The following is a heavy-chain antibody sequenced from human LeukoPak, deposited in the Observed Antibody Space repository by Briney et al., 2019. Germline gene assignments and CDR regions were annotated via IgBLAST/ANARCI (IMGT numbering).Heavy chain of an antibody. D-gene: IGHD5-24*01. CDR3: VRDRGDGYNQIDY. J-gene: IGHJ4*02. CDR2: ISKDGSNE. Sequence: EGSLRLSCAASGFTFSSYAMSWVRQAPGKGLECVAVISKDGSNEHYADPGKGRFTISRDNSKNTLYLQMNSLRTEDTAVYYCVRDRGDGYNQIDYWGQGTLVTVSS. CDR1: GFTFSSYA. V-gene: IGHV3-30*04.